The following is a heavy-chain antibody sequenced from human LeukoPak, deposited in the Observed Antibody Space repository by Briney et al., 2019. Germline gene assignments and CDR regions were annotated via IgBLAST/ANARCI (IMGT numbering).Heavy chain of an antibody. Sequence: PSETLSLTCTVSGGSISSSSYYWGWIRQPPGKGLEWIGSIYYSGSTYYNPSLKSRVTISIDTSKNQFSLKLSSVTAADTAAYYCARVGSSPIWGQGTMVIVSS. J-gene: IGHJ3*02. CDR2: IYYSGST. V-gene: IGHV4-39*07. D-gene: IGHD1-26*01. CDR3: ARVGSSPI. CDR1: GGSISSSSYY.